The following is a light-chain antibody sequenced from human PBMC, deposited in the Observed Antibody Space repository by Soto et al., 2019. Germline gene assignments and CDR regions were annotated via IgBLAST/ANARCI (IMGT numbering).Light chain of an antibody. Sequence: EIVLTQSPGTLSLSPGERATLSCRASQSVSSSYLAWYQQKPGQAPRLLIYGASSRATGIPDRFSGSGSGTDFTLTISRLEPEDFALYYCQQYGSSPPYTFGKGTKLAIK. CDR2: GAS. CDR1: QSVSSSY. V-gene: IGKV3-20*01. CDR3: QQYGSSPPYT. J-gene: IGKJ2*01.